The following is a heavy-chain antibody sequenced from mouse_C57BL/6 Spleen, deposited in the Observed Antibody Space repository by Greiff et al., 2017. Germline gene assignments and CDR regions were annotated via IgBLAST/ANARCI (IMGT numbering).Heavy chain of an antibody. CDR1: GYAFSSYW. J-gene: IGHJ2*01. D-gene: IGHD1-1*01. V-gene: IGHV1-80*01. CDR2: IYPGDGDT. CDR3: ARRGTTVAFDY. Sequence: VKLMESGAELVKPGASVKISCKASGYAFSSYWMNWVKQRPGKGLEWIGQIYPGDGDTNYNGKFKGKATLTADKSSSTAYMQLSSLTSEDSAVYFCARRGTTVAFDYWGQGTTLTVSS.